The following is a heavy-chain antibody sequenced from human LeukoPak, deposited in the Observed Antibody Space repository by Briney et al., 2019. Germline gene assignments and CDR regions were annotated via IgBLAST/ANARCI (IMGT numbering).Heavy chain of an antibody. CDR1: GFTFSDYY. Sequence: PGGSLRLSCAASGFTFSDYYMSWIRQAPGKGLEWVSYISSSGSTIYYADSVKGRFAISRDNAKNSLYLQMNSLRAEDTAVYYCARAYYGSALPFDYWGQGTLVTVSS. CDR2: ISSSGSTI. J-gene: IGHJ4*02. V-gene: IGHV3-11*04. CDR3: ARAYYGSALPFDY. D-gene: IGHD3-10*01.